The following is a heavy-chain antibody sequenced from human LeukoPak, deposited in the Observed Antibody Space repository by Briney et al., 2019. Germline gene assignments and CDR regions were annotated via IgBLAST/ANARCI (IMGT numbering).Heavy chain of an antibody. CDR1: GFTFSDYY. Sequence: GGSLRLSCAASGFTFSDYYMSWIRQAAGKGLEWVSYISSSGSTIYYADSVKGRFTISRDNAKNSLYLQMNSLRAEDTAVYYCAKLPVVRGTSDRGWGQGTLVTVSS. J-gene: IGHJ4*02. V-gene: IGHV3-11*04. CDR3: AKLPVVRGTSDRG. CDR2: ISSSGSTI. D-gene: IGHD3-10*01.